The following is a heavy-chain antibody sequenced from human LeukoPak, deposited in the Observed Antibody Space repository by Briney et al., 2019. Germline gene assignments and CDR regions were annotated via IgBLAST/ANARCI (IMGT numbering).Heavy chain of an antibody. CDR3: ARDGHGLQYFDWLLSPYYYYGMDV. CDR2: ISAYNGNT. V-gene: IGHV1-18*01. J-gene: IGHJ6*02. CDR1: GYTFTSYG. Sequence: ASVKVSCKASGYTFTSYGISWVRQAPGQGLEWMGWISAYNGNTNYAQKLQGRVTMTTDTSTSTAYMELRSLRSDDTAVYYCARDGHGLQYFDWLLSPYYYYGMDVWGQGTTVTVSS. D-gene: IGHD3-9*01.